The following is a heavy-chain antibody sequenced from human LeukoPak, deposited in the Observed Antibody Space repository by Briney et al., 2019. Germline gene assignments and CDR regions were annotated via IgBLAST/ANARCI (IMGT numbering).Heavy chain of an antibody. CDR2: IDQDGSEK. CDR1: GSTSSRNF. Sequence: GTLTLTCAVSGSTSSRNFMSWVRQTPGKGLEWVANIDQDGSEKNYVDSVKGRFTISRDNAKNSLFLQMNSLRAEDTAIYYCASGAGWESGYWGQGTLVSVSS. J-gene: IGHJ4*02. D-gene: IGHD1-26*01. V-gene: IGHV3-7*01. CDR3: ASGAGWESGY.